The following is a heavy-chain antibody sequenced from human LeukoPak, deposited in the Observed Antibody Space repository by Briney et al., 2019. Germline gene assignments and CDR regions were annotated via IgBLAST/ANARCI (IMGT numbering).Heavy chain of an antibody. CDR2: INSGGSGT. D-gene: IGHD3-10*01. CDR1: GFNFASHW. Sequence: GGSLRLSCAASGFNFASHWMHWVRQTPGKGLVWVSRINSGGSGTSYADSVKGRFTISRDNAKNTLYLQMNSLRAEDTAVYYCARDYGRSRDYGMDVWGQGTTVTVSS. J-gene: IGHJ6*02. CDR3: ARDYGRSRDYGMDV. V-gene: IGHV3-74*01.